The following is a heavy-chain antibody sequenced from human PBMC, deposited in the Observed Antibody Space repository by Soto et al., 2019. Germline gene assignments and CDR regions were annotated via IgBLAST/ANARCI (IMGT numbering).Heavy chain of an antibody. CDR3: ARDGTTVIDY. CDR1: GGSISRGDYY. CDR2: IYYSGST. V-gene: IGHV4-30-4*01. Sequence: SETLSLTCTVSGGSISRGDYYWSWIRQPPGKGLEWIGYIYYSGSTYYNPSLKSRVTISVDTSKNQFSLQRSSVTAADTAVYYCARDGTTVIDYWGQGTLVTVSS. J-gene: IGHJ4*02. D-gene: IGHD4-17*01.